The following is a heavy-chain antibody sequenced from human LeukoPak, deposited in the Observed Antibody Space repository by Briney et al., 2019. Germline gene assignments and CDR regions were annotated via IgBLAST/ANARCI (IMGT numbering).Heavy chain of an antibody. V-gene: IGHV4-39*01. CDR1: GGSISSSSYY. CDR2: IYYSGST. CDR3: AMSYYDFWSATYFDY. Sequence: SETLSLTCTVSGGSISSSSYYWGWVRQPPGQGLEWIGSIYYSGSTYYNLSLKSRVTISVDTSKNQFSLKLSSVTAADTAVYYCAMSYYDFWSATYFDYWGQGTLVTVSS. J-gene: IGHJ4*02. D-gene: IGHD3-3*01.